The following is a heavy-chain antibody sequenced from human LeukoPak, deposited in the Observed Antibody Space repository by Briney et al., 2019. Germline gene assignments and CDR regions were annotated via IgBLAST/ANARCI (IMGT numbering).Heavy chain of an antibody. CDR3: ARSPRNRHFDY. CDR1: GFTVSSNY. V-gene: IGHV3-66*02. Sequence: GGSLRLSCAASGFTVSSNYMSWVRQAPGKGLEWVSVIYSGGSTYYADSVKGRFTISRDNSKNTLYLQMNSLRTEDTTVYYCARSPRNRHFDYWGQGTLVTVSS. J-gene: IGHJ4*02. CDR2: IYSGGST. D-gene: IGHD2/OR15-2a*01.